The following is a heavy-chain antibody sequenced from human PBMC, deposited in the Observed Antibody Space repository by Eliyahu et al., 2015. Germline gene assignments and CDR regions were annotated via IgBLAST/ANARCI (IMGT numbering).Heavy chain of an antibody. CDR3: ARASADFWSGYFEEFFDN. D-gene: IGHD3-3*01. V-gene: IGHV3-23*01. J-gene: IGHJ4*02. Sequence: LSCAASGYTFSSYAMSWVRQAPGKGLEWLSAIGGNSADTTFYAELREGPAHHPQGQFQKPPQKPKDTIKTPDTAVYFCARASADFWSGYFEEFFDNWGQGTLVTVSS. CDR1: GYTFSSYA. CDR2: IGGNSADTT.